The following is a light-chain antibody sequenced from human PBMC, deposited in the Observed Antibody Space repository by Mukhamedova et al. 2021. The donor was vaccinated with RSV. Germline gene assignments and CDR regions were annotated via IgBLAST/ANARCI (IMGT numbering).Light chain of an antibody. V-gene: IGKV1D-13*01. CDR1: QGSSSY. J-gene: IGKJ3*01. Sequence: GSQGSSSYLAWYQQKPGKAPKLLNYDASNLESGVPSRFSGSGSGTDFTLTISSLQPEDFATYDCQQFNEYPQLTFG. CDR3: QQFNEYPQLT. CDR2: DAS.